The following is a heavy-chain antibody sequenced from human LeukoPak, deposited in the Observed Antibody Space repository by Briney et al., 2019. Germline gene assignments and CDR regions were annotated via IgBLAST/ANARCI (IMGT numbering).Heavy chain of an antibody. CDR3: AQLQLYYYYMDV. Sequence: ASVKVSCKASGGTFSSYAISWVRQAPGQGLEWMGRIIPILGIANYAQKFQGRVTITADESTSTAYMELSSLRSEDTAVYYCAQLQLYYYYMDVWGKGTTVTVSS. D-gene: IGHD1-1*01. CDR2: IIPILGIA. J-gene: IGHJ6*03. CDR1: GGTFSSYA. V-gene: IGHV1-69*04.